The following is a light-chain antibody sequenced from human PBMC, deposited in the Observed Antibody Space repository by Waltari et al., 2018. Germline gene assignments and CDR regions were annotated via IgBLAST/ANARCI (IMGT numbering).Light chain of an antibody. Sequence: DIQMTQSPSSVSASVGDTVTNTCRASQDINNWLALFQQKPGKTPKLLISAASSLRSGVPSRFSGSGFGTDFTLTISNLQPEDFAIYYCQKADSFPPYTFGQGTKVEIQ. CDR3: QKADSFPPYT. CDR2: AAS. CDR1: QDINNW. J-gene: IGKJ2*01. V-gene: IGKV1-12*01.